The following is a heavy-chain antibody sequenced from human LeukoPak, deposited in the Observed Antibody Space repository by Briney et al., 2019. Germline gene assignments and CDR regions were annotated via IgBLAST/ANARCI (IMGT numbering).Heavy chain of an antibody. D-gene: IGHD3-10*01. CDR2: IYHSGST. Sequence: SETLPLTCTVSGYSISSGYYWGWIRQPPGKGLEWIGSIYHSGSTYYNPSLKSRVTISVDTSKNQFSLKLSSVTAADTAVYYCARSVYGSGIFVSEKRYYFDYWGQGTLVTVSS. V-gene: IGHV4-38-2*02. CDR3: ARSVYGSGIFVSEKRYYFDY. CDR1: GYSISSGYY. J-gene: IGHJ4*02.